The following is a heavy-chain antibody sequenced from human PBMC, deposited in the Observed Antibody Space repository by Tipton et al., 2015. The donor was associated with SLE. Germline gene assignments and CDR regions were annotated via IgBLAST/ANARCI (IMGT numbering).Heavy chain of an antibody. V-gene: IGHV3-30*02. CDR2: IRYDGSNK. CDR3: AKVGFLEWWDYYYGMDV. D-gene: IGHD3-3*01. J-gene: IGHJ6*02. Sequence: SLRLSCAASGFTFSSYAMHWVRQAPGKGQEWVAFIRYDGSNKYYADSVKGRFTISRDNSKNTLYLQMNSLRAEDTAVYYCAKVGFLEWWDYYYGMDVWGQGTTVTVSS. CDR1: GFTFSSYA.